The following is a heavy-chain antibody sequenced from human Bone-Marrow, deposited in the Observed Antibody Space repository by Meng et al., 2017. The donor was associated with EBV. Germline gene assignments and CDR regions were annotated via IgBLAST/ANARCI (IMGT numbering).Heavy chain of an antibody. D-gene: IGHD3-22*01. CDR3: ARGDDSSGLDY. J-gene: IGHJ4*02. CDR2: IYHSGST. V-gene: IGHV4-30-2*01. Sequence: QESGSVMGKPSQTRSLPCVVSGGSIARGCYSWSWIRQPPGKGLEWIGYIYHSGSTSYNPSLKSRVTISVDRSKNQFSLKLNSVTAADTAVYYCARGDDSSGLDYWGQGTLVTAPQ. CDR1: GGSIARGCYS.